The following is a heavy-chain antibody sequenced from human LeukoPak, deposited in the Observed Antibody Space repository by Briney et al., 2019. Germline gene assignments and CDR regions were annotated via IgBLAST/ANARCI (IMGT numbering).Heavy chain of an antibody. CDR2: ISGSGGST. V-gene: IGHV3-23*01. CDR3: AKDIGSTSYYYDSSGYYY. D-gene: IGHD3-22*01. J-gene: IGHJ4*02. Sequence: GGSLRLSCAASGFTFDDYAMHWVRQAPGKGLEWVSAISGSGGSTYYADSVKGRFTISRDNSKNTLYLQMNSLRAEDTAVYYCAKDIGSTSYYYDSSGYYYWGQGTLVTVSS. CDR1: GFTFDDYA.